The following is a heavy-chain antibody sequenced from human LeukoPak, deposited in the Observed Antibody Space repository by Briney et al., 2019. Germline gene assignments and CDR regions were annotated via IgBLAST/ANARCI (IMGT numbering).Heavy chain of an antibody. CDR1: GGSISSSSYY. CDR2: IYYSGST. V-gene: IGHV4-39*02. CDR3: ARDRGTMVRGVVDY. D-gene: IGHD3-10*01. J-gene: IGHJ4*02. Sequence: KTSETLSLTCTVSGGSISSSSYYWGWIRQPPGRGLEWIGSIYYSGSTYYNPSLKSRVTISVDTSKNQFSLKLSSVTAADTAVYYCARDRGTMVRGVVDYWGQGTLVTVSS.